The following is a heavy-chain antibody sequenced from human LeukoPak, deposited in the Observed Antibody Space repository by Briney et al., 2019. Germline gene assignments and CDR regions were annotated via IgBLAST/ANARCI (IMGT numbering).Heavy chain of an antibody. Sequence: GGSLRLSCAASGFTFSSYAMHWVRQAPGKGLEWVAVISYDGSNKYYADSVKGRFTISRDNSKNTLYLQMNSLRAEDTAVYYCARENEAAAVLMDYWGQGTLVTVSS. J-gene: IGHJ4*02. CDR1: GFTFSSYA. CDR3: ARENEAAAVLMDY. V-gene: IGHV3-30-3*01. D-gene: IGHD6-13*01. CDR2: ISYDGSNK.